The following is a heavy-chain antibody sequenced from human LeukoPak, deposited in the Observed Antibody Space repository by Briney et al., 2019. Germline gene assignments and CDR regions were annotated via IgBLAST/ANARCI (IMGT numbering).Heavy chain of an antibody. V-gene: IGHV4-34*01. CDR1: GGSFSGYY. CDR3: ARGSSSWYMQELFYFDY. J-gene: IGHJ4*02. Sequence: SETLSLTCAVYGGSFSGYYWSWIRQPPGKGLEWIGEINHSVSTNYTPSLKSRVTISVDTSKKQFSLKLSSVTAADTAVYYCARGSSSWYMQELFYFDYWGQGTLVTVSS. D-gene: IGHD6-13*01. CDR2: INHSVST.